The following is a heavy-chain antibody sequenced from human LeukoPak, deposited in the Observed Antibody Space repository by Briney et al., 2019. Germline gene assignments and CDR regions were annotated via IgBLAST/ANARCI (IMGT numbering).Heavy chain of an antibody. D-gene: IGHD2-8*02. Sequence: SETLPLTCTVSGGSISNYYWNWIRQPPGKGLEWVGHISYSGGTKHNPSLQSRVTISIDTPKNQFSLNLSSVTAADTAVYYCARRVIMSATGVPDTWLDPWGQGILVTVSS. CDR1: GGSISNYY. CDR3: ARRVIMSATGVPDTWLDP. J-gene: IGHJ5*02. CDR2: ISYSGGT. V-gene: IGHV4-59*08.